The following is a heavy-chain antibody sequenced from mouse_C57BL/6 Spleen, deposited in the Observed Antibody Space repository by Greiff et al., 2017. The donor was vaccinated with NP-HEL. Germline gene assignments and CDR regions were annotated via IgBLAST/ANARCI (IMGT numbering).Heavy chain of an antibody. Sequence: QVQLQQPGAELVKPGASVKLSCKASGYTFTSYWMQWVKQRPGQGLEWIGEIDPSDSYTNYNQKFKGKATLTVDTSSSTAYMQLSSLTSEDSAVYYCARSPAQATWYFDYWGQGTTLTVSS. D-gene: IGHD3-2*02. J-gene: IGHJ2*01. CDR1: GYTFTSYW. V-gene: IGHV1-50*01. CDR3: ARSPAQATWYFDY. CDR2: IDPSDSYT.